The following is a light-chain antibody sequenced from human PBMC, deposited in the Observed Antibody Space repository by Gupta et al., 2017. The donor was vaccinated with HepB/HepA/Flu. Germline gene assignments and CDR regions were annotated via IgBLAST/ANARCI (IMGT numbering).Light chain of an antibody. CDR1: QSVSSSY. J-gene: IGKJ1*01. Sequence: EIVLTQSAGTLSFSLGENTTLSCRASQSVSSSYLAWYQQKPGQAPRLLIYGASSRATGIPDRFSGSGSGTDFTLTISRLEPEDFAVYYCQQYGSSPWTFGQGTKVEIK. CDR2: GAS. V-gene: IGKV3-20*01. CDR3: QQYGSSPWT.